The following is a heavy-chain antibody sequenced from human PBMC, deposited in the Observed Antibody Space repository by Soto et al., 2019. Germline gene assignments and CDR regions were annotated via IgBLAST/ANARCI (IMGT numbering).Heavy chain of an antibody. V-gene: IGHV3-30-3*02. CDR1: GFTFSSYA. J-gene: IGHJ6*02. CDR3: AKSLRYDYGYGYYDYGMDV. Sequence: GGSLRLSCAASGFTFSSYAMHWVRQAPGKGLEWVAVISYDGSNKYYADSVKGRFTISRDNSKNTLYLQMNSLRGEDTAVYYCAKSLRYDYGYGYYDYGMDVWGQGTTVTVSS. CDR2: ISYDGSNK. D-gene: IGHD5-18*01.